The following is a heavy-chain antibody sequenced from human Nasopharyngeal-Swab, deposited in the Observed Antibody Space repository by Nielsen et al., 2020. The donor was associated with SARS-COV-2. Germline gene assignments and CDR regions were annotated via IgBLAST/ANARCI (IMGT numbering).Heavy chain of an antibody. Sequence: ASVKVSCKASGYSFRTYGIYWVRQAPGQGLEWMGWINTNTGNPTYAQAFTGRFVISLDTSVSTAYLQISGLTAEDTAVYYCARPFGPLYEYFDHWGQGTLVTVSS. J-gene: IGHJ1*01. D-gene: IGHD3-3*01. CDR2: INTNTGNP. CDR1: GYSFRTYG. V-gene: IGHV7-4-1*02. CDR3: ARPFGPLYEYFDH.